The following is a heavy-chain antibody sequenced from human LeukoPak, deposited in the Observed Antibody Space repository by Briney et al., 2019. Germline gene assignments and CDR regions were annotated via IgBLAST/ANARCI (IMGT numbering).Heavy chain of an antibody. Sequence: ASGKVSCKASGYTFTSYYMHWVRQAPGQGLEWMGIINPSGGSTSYAQKFQGRVTMTRDTSTSTVYVELSSLRSEDTAVYYCARGEVGATGVDYWGQGTLVTVSS. CDR3: ARGEVGATGVDY. CDR1: GYTFTSYY. V-gene: IGHV1-46*01. J-gene: IGHJ4*02. CDR2: INPSGGST. D-gene: IGHD1-26*01.